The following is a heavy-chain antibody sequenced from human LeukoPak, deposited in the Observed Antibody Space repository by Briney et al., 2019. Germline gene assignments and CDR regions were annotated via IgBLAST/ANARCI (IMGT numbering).Heavy chain of an antibody. CDR1: GFTFSTSW. CDR3: ARGRYSGTTYYFDY. D-gene: IGHD5-12*01. J-gene: IGHJ4*02. Sequence: PGGSLRLSCAASGFTFSTSWMSWVRQVPGKGLEWVANIKNDGSETYYVDSVKGRFTISRDNAKNSLYLQMNSLRAEDTAMYYCARGRYSGTTYYFDYWGQGTLVTVSS. V-gene: IGHV3-7*03. CDR2: IKNDGSET.